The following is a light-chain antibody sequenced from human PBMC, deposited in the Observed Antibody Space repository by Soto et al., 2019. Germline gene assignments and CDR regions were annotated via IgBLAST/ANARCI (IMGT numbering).Light chain of an antibody. CDR1: QSVSSSF. CDR3: QQYGSSPQT. J-gene: IGKJ1*01. V-gene: IGKV3-20*01. Sequence: EIVSTQYPGAPSLSPGGRATLSCRASQSVSSSFLTWYQQKPGQAPRLLIYGASSRATGIPDRFSGSGSGTDFTLTISRLEPEDFAVYYCQQYGSSPQTFGQGTKVDIK. CDR2: GAS.